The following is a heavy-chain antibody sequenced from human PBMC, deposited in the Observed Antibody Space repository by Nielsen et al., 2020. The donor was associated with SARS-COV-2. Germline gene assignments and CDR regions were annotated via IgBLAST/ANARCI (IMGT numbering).Heavy chain of an antibody. Sequence: GGSLRLSCAASGFTFSSYGMHWVRQAPVKGLEWVAVIWYDGSNKYYADSVKGRFTISRDNSKNTLYLQMNSLKSEDTAVYYCTTDKFSFGFGELESFDYWGQGTLVTVSS. D-gene: IGHD3-10*01. J-gene: IGHJ4*02. CDR2: IWYDGSNK. CDR1: GFTFSSYG. CDR3: TTDKFSFGFGELESFDY. V-gene: IGHV3-33*01.